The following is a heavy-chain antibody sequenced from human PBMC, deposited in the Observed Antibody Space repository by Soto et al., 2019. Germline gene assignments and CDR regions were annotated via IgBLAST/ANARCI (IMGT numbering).Heavy chain of an antibody. V-gene: IGHV1-18*01. CDR2: ISPYNGKT. Sequence: ASVKVSCKASGYSFTTYGIFWVRQAPGQGLEWMGWISPYNGKTNYAQNLQGRVSMTTDTSTTIAYMELRSLRSDDTAVYYCARPYDSSQSPRFDYWGQGTLVTVSS. D-gene: IGHD3-22*01. J-gene: IGHJ4*02. CDR3: ARPYDSSQSPRFDY. CDR1: GYSFTTYG.